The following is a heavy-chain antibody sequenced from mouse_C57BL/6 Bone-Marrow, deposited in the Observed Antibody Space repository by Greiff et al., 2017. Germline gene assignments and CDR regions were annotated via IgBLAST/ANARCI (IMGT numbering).Heavy chain of an antibody. J-gene: IGHJ1*03. CDR1: GFTFSSYT. CDR3: ARTTVRGSYWYFDV. Sequence: EVKLMESGGGLVKPGGSLKLSCAASGFTFSSYTMSWVRQTPEKRLEWVATISGGGGNTYYPDSVKGRFTISRDNAKNTLYLQMSSLRSEDTALYYCARTTVRGSYWYFDVWGTGTTVTVSS. CDR2: ISGGGGNT. D-gene: IGHD1-1*01. V-gene: IGHV5-9*01.